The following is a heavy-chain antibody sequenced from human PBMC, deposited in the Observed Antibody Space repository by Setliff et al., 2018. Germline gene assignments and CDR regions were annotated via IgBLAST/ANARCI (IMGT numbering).Heavy chain of an antibody. D-gene: IGHD6-6*01. CDR1: GFTFSNYW. CDR2: IKQDGSEK. CDR3: ANTQRGTSSEC. Sequence: GSLRLSCAASGFTFSNYWMSWVRQAPGKGLEWVANIKQDGSEKYYVDSVKGRFTISRDNAKNSLYLQTNSLRAEDTAVYYCANTQRGTSSECWGQGTLVTVSS. J-gene: IGHJ4*02. V-gene: IGHV3-7*03.